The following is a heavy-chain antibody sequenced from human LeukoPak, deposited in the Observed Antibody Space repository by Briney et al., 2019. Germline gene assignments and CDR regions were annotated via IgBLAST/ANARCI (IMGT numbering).Heavy chain of an antibody. CDR1: GFTFSSYA. CDR2: ISGSGGST. D-gene: IGHD1-26*01. J-gene: IGHJ5*02. V-gene: IGHV3-23*01. CDR3: AKVSVPWELPYTAVWFDP. Sequence: PGGSLTLSCAASGFTFSSYAMSWVRQAPGKGLEWVSAISGSGGSTYYADSVKGRFTISRDNSKNTLYLQMNSLRAEDTAVYYCAKVSVPWELPYTAVWFDPWGQGTLVTVSS.